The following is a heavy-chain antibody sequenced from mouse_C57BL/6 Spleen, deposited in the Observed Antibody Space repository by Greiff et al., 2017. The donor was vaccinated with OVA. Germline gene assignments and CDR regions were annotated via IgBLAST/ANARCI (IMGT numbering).Heavy chain of an antibody. J-gene: IGHJ2*01. D-gene: IGHD2-12*01. CDR3: ATLRLYYFDY. Sequence: QVQLKQPGAELVKPGASVKLSCKASGYTFTSYWMHWVKQRPGQGLEWIGMIHPNSGSTNYNEKFKSKATLTVDKSSSTAYMQLSSLTSEDSAVYYCATLRLYYFDYWGQGTTLTVSS. CDR2: IHPNSGST. V-gene: IGHV1-64*01. CDR1: GYTFTSYW.